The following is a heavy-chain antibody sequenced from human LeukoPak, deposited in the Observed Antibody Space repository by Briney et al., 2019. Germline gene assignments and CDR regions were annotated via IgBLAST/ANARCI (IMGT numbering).Heavy chain of an antibody. CDR3: ARADGYNLGDF. CDR1: GYTFTGYY. CDR2: INPNTGGT. V-gene: IGHV1-2*02. J-gene: IGHJ4*02. D-gene: IGHD5-24*01. Sequence: ASVKVSCKASGYTFTGYYLHWVRQAPGQGLEYMGWINPNTGGTNYVQKFQGRVTMTRDTSISTGYMALSSLRSDDTALYYCARADGYNLGDFWGQGTQVTVSS.